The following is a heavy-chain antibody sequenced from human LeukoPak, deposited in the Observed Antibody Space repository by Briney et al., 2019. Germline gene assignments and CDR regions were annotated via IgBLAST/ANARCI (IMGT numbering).Heavy chain of an antibody. CDR1: GGTFSSYA. Sequence: ASVKVSRKASGGTFSSYAISWVRQAPGQGLEWMGGIIPIFGTANYAQKFQGRVTITTDESTSTAYMELSSLRSEDTAMYYCATLAVAGDYYFDYWGQGTLVTVSS. V-gene: IGHV1-69*05. J-gene: IGHJ4*02. D-gene: IGHD6-19*01. CDR3: ATLAVAGDYYFDY. CDR2: IIPIFGTA.